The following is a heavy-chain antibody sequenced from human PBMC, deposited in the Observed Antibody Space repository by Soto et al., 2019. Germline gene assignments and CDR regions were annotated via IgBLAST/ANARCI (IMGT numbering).Heavy chain of an antibody. D-gene: IGHD5-18*01. V-gene: IGHV3-23*01. J-gene: IGHJ4*02. CDR3: AKRGGRTDTAMGLCDY. CDR2: ISGSGGST. Sequence: EVQLFESGGGLVQPGGSLRLSCAASGVTFSSYAMSWVRQAPGKGLELVSAISGSGGSTYYADSVKGRFTISRDNSKNTLDLKMNSLRAEDTAVYYCAKRGGRTDTAMGLCDYCGQGTLVTVSS. CDR1: GVTFSSYA.